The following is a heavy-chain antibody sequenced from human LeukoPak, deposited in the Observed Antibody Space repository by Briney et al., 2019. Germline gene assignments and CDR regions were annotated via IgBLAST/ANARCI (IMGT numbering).Heavy chain of an antibody. CDR1: GFTFSSYA. V-gene: IGHV3-23*01. Sequence: GGSLRLSCAASGFTFSSYAMSWVRQAPGKGLEWVSAISGSGGSTYYANSVKGRFTISRDNSKNTLYLQMNSLRAEDTAVYYCAKGSIVVVPAAIARWFDPWGQGPLVTVSS. CDR3: AKGSIVVVPAAIARWFDP. J-gene: IGHJ5*02. D-gene: IGHD2-2*01. CDR2: ISGSGGST.